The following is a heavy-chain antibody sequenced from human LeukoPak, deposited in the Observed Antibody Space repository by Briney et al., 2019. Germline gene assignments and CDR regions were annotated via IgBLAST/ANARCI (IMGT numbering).Heavy chain of an antibody. CDR1: GGTFSSYA. D-gene: IGHD5-18*01. V-gene: IGHV1-69*05. J-gene: IGHJ4*02. CDR3: ARAEYSYGYAWLVY. CDR2: IIPIFGTA. Sequence: ASVKVSCKASGGTFSSYAISWVRQAPGQGLEWMGGIIPIFGTANYAQKFQGRVTITTDESTSTAYMELSSLRSEDTAVYYCARAEYSYGYAWLVYWGQGTLVTVSS.